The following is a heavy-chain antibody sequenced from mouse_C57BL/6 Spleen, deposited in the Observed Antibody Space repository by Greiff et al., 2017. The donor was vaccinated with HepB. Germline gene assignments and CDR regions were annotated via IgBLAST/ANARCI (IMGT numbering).Heavy chain of an antibody. Sequence: LQESGPELVKPGASVKISCKASGYAFSSSWMNWVKQRPGTGLEWIGRMYPGDGDTNYNGKFKGKATLTADKSSSTAYMQLSSRTSEDSAVYFCARVVTYYAMDYWGQGTSVTVSS. J-gene: IGHJ4*01. CDR2: MYPGDGDT. CDR3: ARVVTYYAMDY. D-gene: IGHD2-2*01. CDR1: GYAFSSSW. V-gene: IGHV1-82*01.